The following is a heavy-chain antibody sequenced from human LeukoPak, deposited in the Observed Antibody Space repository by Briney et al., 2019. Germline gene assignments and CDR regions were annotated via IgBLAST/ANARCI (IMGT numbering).Heavy chain of an antibody. V-gene: IGHV4-34*01. CDR2: INHSGST. Sequence: SETLSLTCAVYGGSFSGYYWSWIRQPPGGGLGWIGDINHSGSTNYTPSLKSRVTISVDTSKNQFSLKLSSVTAADTAVYYCARFPPEYCSSTSSDAISWGQGTLVTVSS. J-gene: IGHJ5*02. CDR1: GGSFSGYY. D-gene: IGHD2-2*01. CDR3: ARFPPEYCSSTSSDAIS.